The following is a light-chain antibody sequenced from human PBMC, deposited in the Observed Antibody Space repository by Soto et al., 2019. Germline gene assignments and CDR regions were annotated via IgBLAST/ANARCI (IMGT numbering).Light chain of an antibody. CDR2: GAS. CDR3: QQSYSTPWT. V-gene: IGKV1-39*01. Sequence: DIQMTQSPSSLSASVGDRVTITCRASQRISTYLNWYQQKPGKAPNLLIYGASSLQSGVPSRFSGGGSGTDFTLTISSLQPEDFATYYCQQSYSTPWTFGQGTKVEIK. J-gene: IGKJ1*01. CDR1: QRISTY.